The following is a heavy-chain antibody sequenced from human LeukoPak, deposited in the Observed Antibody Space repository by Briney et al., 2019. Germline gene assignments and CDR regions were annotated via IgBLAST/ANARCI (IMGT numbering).Heavy chain of an antibody. D-gene: IGHD3-10*01. J-gene: IGHJ4*02. V-gene: IGHV4-61*08. CDR1: GGSFNSDDYY. CDR2: IYYGGNT. CDR3: ASGPRNYYYSGSYHY. Sequence: SETLSLTCGVSGGSFNSDDYYWNWIRQPPGRGLEWIGYIYYGGNTNYNPSLRSRVTISMDTSKNQFSLKVNSVTAADTAVYFCASGPRNYYYSGSYHYWGQGTLVTASS.